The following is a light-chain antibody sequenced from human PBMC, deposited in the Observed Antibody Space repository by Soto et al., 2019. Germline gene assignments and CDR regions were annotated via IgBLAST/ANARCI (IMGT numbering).Light chain of an antibody. Sequence: QAVVTQEPSLTVSPGGTVTLTCASSTGAVTSGHYPNWIQQKPGQAPRALIYSTTPRHSWTPARFSGSLLGGKAALTLSGVQPEDEAEYYCLLYYGGVQGVFGTGTKLTVL. J-gene: IGLJ1*01. CDR3: LLYYGGVQGV. CDR1: TGAVTSGHY. V-gene: IGLV7-43*01. CDR2: STT.